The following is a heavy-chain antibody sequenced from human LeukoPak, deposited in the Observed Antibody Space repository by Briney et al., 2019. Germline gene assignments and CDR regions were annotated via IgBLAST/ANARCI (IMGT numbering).Heavy chain of an antibody. D-gene: IGHD3-22*01. V-gene: IGHV1-2*02. Sequence: ASVKVSCKASGYTFTSYGISWVRQAPGQGLEWMGWINPNSGGTNYAQKFQGRVTMTRDTSISTAYMELSRLRSEDTAVYYCRFYYYNSSGYYSYYYYYYMDLWGKGTTVTISS. CDR2: INPNSGGT. J-gene: IGHJ6*03. CDR1: GYTFTSYG. CDR3: RFYYYNSSGYYSYYYYYYMDL.